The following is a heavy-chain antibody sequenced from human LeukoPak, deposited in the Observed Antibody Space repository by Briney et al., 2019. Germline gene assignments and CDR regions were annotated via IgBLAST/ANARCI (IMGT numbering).Heavy chain of an antibody. CDR1: GFTFSSYA. D-gene: IGHD2-15*01. J-gene: IGHJ4*02. Sequence: PGGSLRLSCAASGFTFSSYAMSWVRQAPGKGLEWVSAISGSGGSTYYADSVKGRFTISRDNSKNTLYLQMNSLRAEDTAVYYCARLWGYCSGGSCWGQGTLVTVSS. CDR2: ISGSGGST. CDR3: ARLWGYCSGGSC. V-gene: IGHV3-23*01.